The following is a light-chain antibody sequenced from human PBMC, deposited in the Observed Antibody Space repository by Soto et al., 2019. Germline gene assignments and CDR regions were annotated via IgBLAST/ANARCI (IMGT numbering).Light chain of an antibody. CDR2: DAS. CDR3: QQYGSSPWT. CDR1: QSVSSY. Sequence: EIVLTQSPATLSLSPGERATLSCRASQSVSSYLAWYQQKPGQAPRLLIYDASNRATGIPARFSGSGSGTDFTLTINRLEPEDFAVYYCQQYGSSPWTFGQGTQVEI. V-gene: IGKV3-11*01. J-gene: IGKJ1*01.